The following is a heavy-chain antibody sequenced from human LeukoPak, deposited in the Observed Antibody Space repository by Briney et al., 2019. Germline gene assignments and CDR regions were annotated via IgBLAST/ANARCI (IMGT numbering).Heavy chain of an antibody. Sequence: GGSLRLSCAASGFTFSSYAMHWVRQAPGKGLEYVSALSSNGEIKFYADSVKGRFTISRDSSKNTLDLQMSSLRAEDTALYYCVKTYSGTYYDFWGQGTLVTVSS. D-gene: IGHD1-26*01. V-gene: IGHV3-64D*06. CDR2: LSSNGEIK. J-gene: IGHJ4*02. CDR3: VKTYSGTYYDF. CDR1: GFTFSSYA.